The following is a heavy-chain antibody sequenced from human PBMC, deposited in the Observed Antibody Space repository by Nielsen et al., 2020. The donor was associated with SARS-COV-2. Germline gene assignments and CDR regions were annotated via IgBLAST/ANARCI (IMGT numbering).Heavy chain of an antibody. CDR1: GFTFSSYA. D-gene: IGHD4-23*01. CDR3: ARDDYGGKERYYYGMDV. Sequence: GGSLRLSCAASGFTFSSYAMHWVRQAPGKGLEWVAVISYDGSNKYYADSVKGRFTISRDNSKNTLYLQMNSLRAEDTAVYYCARDDYGGKERYYYGMDVWGQGTTVTVSS. J-gene: IGHJ6*02. V-gene: IGHV3-30*04. CDR2: ISYDGSNK.